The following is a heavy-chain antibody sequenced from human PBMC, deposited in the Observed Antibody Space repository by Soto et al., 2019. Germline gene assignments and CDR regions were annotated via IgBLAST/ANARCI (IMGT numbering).Heavy chain of an antibody. CDR3: ASYSSSWYAFDI. D-gene: IGHD6-13*01. V-gene: IGHV3-53*01. J-gene: IGHJ3*02. CDR2: IYSGGST. Sequence: GGSLRLSCAASGFTVSSNYMSWVRQAPGKGLEWVSVIYSGGSTYYADSVKGRFTISRDNSKNTLYLQMNSLRVEDTAVYYCASYSSSWYAFDIWGQGTMVTVSS. CDR1: GFTVSSNY.